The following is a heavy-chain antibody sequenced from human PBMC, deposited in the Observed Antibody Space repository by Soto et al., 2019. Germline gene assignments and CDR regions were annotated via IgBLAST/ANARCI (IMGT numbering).Heavy chain of an antibody. V-gene: IGHV1-8*01. CDR3: ASGVDSGVVV. D-gene: IGHD3-3*01. Sequence: ASVKVSCKASGYTFTSYDINWVRQATGQGLEWMGWMSPNSGATGYAQKFQGRVTMTRDTSISTAYMELSNLRSEDTAIYYCASGVDSGVVVLGQGTTVTV. J-gene: IGHJ6*02. CDR1: GYTFTSYD. CDR2: MSPNSGAT.